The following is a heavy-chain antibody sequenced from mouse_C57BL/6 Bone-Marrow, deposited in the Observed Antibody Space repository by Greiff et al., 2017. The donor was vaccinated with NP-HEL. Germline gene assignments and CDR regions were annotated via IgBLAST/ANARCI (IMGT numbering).Heavy chain of an antibody. D-gene: IGHD2-3*01. CDR3: AREDDGYLVDFDY. Sequence: EVKLVESGGGLVKPGGSLKLSCAASGFTFSDYGMHWVRQAPEKGLEWVAYISSGSSTIYYADTVKGRFTISRDNAKNTLFLQMTSLRSEDTAMYYCAREDDGYLVDFDYWGQGTTLTVSS. CDR2: ISSGSSTI. J-gene: IGHJ2*01. CDR1: GFTFSDYG. V-gene: IGHV5-17*01.